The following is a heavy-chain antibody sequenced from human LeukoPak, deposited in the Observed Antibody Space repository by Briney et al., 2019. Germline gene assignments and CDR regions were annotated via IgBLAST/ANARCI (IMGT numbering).Heavy chain of an antibody. J-gene: IGHJ5*02. D-gene: IGHD1-1*01. Sequence: SETLSLTCTISGGSISSYYWNWIRQPPGKGLEWTGTIYYTGRTYYNPSLESRLTISVDTSKSQFSLKLTSVTAADTAIYYCAQSLGSGNWIGNWFDPWGQGTLVTVSS. V-gene: IGHV4-59*04. CDR3: AQSLGSGNWIGNWFDP. CDR1: GGSISSYY. CDR2: IYYTGRT.